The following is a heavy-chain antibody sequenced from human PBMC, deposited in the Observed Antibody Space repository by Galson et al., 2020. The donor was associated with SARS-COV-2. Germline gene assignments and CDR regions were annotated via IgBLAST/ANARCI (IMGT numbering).Heavy chain of an antibody. Sequence: SETLSLTCTVSGGSISGYYWSWIRQPPGKGRELIGYIFYSGSTNYNPSLKSRVTISVDTSKNQFSLRLSSVTAADTAVYYCARGFGESWGQGTLVTVSS. D-gene: IGHD3-10*01. J-gene: IGHJ4*02. CDR2: IFYSGST. CDR3: ARGFGES. CDR1: GGSISGYY. V-gene: IGHV4-59*01.